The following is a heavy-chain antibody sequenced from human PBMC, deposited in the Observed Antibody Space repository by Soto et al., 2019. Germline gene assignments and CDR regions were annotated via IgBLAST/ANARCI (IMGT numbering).Heavy chain of an antibody. D-gene: IGHD6-6*01. Sequence: PSETLSLTCTVSGGSISSDANVWGWIGQLPGRGLEWIGYISYTGRTYYTPSLNSRLTISLDTSKNLFSLRLSAVTAADTAVYFCARGSFSSSSSWFDPWGQGTLVTVSS. CDR1: GGSISSDANV. CDR3: ARGSFSSSSSWFDP. CDR2: ISYTGRT. J-gene: IGHJ5*02. V-gene: IGHV4-31*03.